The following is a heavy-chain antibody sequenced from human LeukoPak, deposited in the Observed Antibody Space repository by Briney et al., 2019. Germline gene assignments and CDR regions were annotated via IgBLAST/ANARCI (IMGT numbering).Heavy chain of an antibody. D-gene: IGHD6-19*01. CDR3: AKFGAVAATYYFDY. CDR1: GFTFSSYG. V-gene: IGHV3-30*02. CDR2: IRYDGSNK. Sequence: GGSLRLSCAASGFTFSSYGMHWVRQAPGKGLEWVAFIRYDGSNKYYADSVKGRFTISRDNSKNTLYLQMNSLRAEDTAVYYCAKFGAVAATYYFDYWGQGTLVTVSS. J-gene: IGHJ4*02.